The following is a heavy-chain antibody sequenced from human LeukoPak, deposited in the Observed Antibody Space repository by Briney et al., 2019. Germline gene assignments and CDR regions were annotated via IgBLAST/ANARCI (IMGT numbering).Heavy chain of an antibody. D-gene: IGHD6-19*01. CDR3: ARAPTPIIAVAGSFDY. CDR1: GDSVSNNSAA. CDR2: TYYRSKWYN. V-gene: IGHV6-1*01. Sequence: SQTLSLTSAISGDSVSNNSAAWNWIRQSPSRCLEWLGRTYYRSKWYNDYAVSVKSRITINPDTSKNQFCLQVNSVSPEDTAVYYCARAPTPIIAVAGSFDYWGQGTLVTVSS. J-gene: IGHJ4*02.